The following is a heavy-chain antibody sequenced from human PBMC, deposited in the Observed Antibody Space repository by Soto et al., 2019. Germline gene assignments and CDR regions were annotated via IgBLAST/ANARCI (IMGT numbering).Heavy chain of an antibody. D-gene: IGHD6-19*01. J-gene: IGHJ6*02. Sequence: PGGSLRLSCAASGFTFRRNNMNWVRQAPGKGLEWVASISSSGDYLYYADSVKGRFIISRDNFQNSLFLQMNNLRADDTAVYYCARDRITVNVDYYYDMDVWGQGTTVTVSS. CDR2: ISSSGDYL. CDR3: ARDRITVNVDYYYDMDV. CDR1: GFTFRRNN. V-gene: IGHV3-21*01.